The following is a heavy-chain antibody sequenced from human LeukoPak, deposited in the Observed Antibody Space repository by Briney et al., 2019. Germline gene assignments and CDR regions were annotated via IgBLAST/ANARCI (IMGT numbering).Heavy chain of an antibody. J-gene: IGHJ6*03. CDR3: ARDYYGSGSYAYYYYMDV. CDR1: GGSISSGSYY. CDR2: IYTSGST. Sequence: SETLSLTCTVSGGSISSGSYYWSWIRQPAGKELEWIGRIYTSGSTNYNPSLKSRVTISVDTSKNQFSLKLSSVTAADTAVYYCARDYYGSGSYAYYYYMDVWGKGTTVTVSS. V-gene: IGHV4-61*02. D-gene: IGHD3-10*01.